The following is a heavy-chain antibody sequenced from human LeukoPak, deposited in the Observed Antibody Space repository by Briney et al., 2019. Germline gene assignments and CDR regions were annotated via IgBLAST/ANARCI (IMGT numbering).Heavy chain of an antibody. V-gene: IGHV1-46*01. CDR2: INPSGGST. Sequence: ASVTVSCKASGHTFTSYYMHWVRQAPGRGLEGMGIINPSGGSTSYAQKFQGRVTMTRDTSTSTVFMELSSLRSEDTAVYYCARDAKGYSYGKAPWYYFDYWGQGTLVTVSS. CDR1: GHTFTSYY. CDR3: ARDAKGYSYGKAPWYYFDY. J-gene: IGHJ4*02. D-gene: IGHD5-18*01.